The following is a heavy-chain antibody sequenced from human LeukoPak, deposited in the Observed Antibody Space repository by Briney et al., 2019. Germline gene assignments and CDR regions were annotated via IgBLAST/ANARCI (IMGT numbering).Heavy chain of an antibody. J-gene: IGHJ6*03. V-gene: IGHV4-59*12. D-gene: IGHD6-13*01. Sequence: SETLSLTCSVSGGSISSYYWSWIRQPPGRGLEWIGYIYYSGRTSYNPSLKSRVTISVDTSKNQFSLKLSSVTAADTAVYYCARAYSSSVGFYYYYYMDVWGKGTTVTVSS. CDR3: ARAYSSSVGFYYYYYMDV. CDR2: IYYSGRT. CDR1: GGSISSYY.